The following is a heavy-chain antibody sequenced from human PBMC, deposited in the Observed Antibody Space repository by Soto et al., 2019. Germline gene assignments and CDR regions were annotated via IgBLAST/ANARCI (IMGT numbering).Heavy chain of an antibody. J-gene: IGHJ2*01. Sequence: ASVKVSCKASGYTFINYDLNWVRQATGRGLECMGWMNPNSGQTGYAQKFQGRVTMTKDTSTNTAYMELSSLKSEDTAVYYCVITRVRGLPGIDCWGRGTLVNVSS. D-gene: IGHD3-10*01. CDR3: VITRVRGLPGIDC. V-gene: IGHV1-8*01. CDR1: GYTFINYD. CDR2: MNPNSGQT.